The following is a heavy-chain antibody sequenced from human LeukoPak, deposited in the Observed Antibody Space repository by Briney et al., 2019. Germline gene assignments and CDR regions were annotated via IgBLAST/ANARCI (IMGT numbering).Heavy chain of an antibody. CDR2: INPSGGST. J-gene: IGHJ4*02. Sequence: GASVKVSCKASGYTFTRYYIHWVRQAPGQGLEWMGIINPSGGSTSYAQKFQGRVTMTRDMSTSTVYMELSSLRSEDTAVYYCARDELMLSVDYDFWSGHGDYFDYWGQGSLVTVSS. CDR3: ARDELMLSVDYDFWSGHGDYFDY. D-gene: IGHD3-3*01. V-gene: IGHV1-46*01. CDR1: GYTFTRYY.